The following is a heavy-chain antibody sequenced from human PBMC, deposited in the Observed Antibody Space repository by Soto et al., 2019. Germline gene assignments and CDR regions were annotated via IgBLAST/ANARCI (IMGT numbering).Heavy chain of an antibody. D-gene: IGHD3-22*01. J-gene: IGHJ3*02. V-gene: IGHV5-51*01. Sequence: LKISCKGSGYSFTSYWIGWVRQMPGKGLEWMGIIYPGDSDTRYSPSFQGQVTISADKSISTAYLQWSSLKASDTAMYYCARQAHYYDSSGYYSRSFDIWGQGTMVTVSS. CDR1: GYSFTSYW. CDR2: IYPGDSDT. CDR3: ARQAHYYDSSGYYSRSFDI.